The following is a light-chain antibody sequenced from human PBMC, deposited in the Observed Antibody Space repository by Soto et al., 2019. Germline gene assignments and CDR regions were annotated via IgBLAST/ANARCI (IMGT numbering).Light chain of an antibody. CDR2: GAS. Sequence: EIGLTQSPCTLSLSTGEGATLSCRASQSVGGTFLAWYQQKGGQAPRLLIHGASNRATGIPDRFSGSGSGTDFTLTISRLEPEDFAVYYCQQYGGSPRTFGQGTKVDVK. V-gene: IGKV3-20*01. CDR1: QSVGGTF. J-gene: IGKJ1*01. CDR3: QQYGGSPRT.